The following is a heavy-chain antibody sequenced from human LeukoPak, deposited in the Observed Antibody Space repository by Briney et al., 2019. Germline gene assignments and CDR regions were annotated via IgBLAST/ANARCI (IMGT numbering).Heavy chain of an antibody. CDR2: IRNKAADYST. V-gene: IGHV3-72*01. Sequence: GGSLRLSCEASGFTFSSLYMDWVRQAPGKGLEWVGRIRNKAADYSTHYASSVKRRFTISRDDSRNSLYPQVSSLKSEDGSLYYCVRVRHGDSFDFWGQGTLVTVSS. CDR3: VRVRHGDSFDF. CDR1: GFTFSSLY. D-gene: IGHD4-17*01. J-gene: IGHJ4*02.